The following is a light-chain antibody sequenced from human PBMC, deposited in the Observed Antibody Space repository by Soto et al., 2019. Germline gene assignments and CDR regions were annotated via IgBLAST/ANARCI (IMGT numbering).Light chain of an antibody. V-gene: IGKV1-39*01. J-gene: IGKJ3*01. CDR3: QQSYSTPFT. CDR1: QSISGY. Sequence: IQLTQSQSSLSASVVDGFTITFRASQSISGYLNWYQQKPGKAPKLLIYAASSLQSGVPSRFSGSGSGTDFTLTISSLQPEDFATYYCQQSYSTPFTFGPGTKVDIK. CDR2: AAS.